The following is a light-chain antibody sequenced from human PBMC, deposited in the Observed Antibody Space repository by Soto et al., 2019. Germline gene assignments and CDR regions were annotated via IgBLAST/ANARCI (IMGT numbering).Light chain of an antibody. CDR2: QVT. V-gene: IGLV2-14*01. Sequence: QSALTQPPSASGSPGQSVTISCTGTSSDVGGYNYVSWYQQLPGKVPKLLIYQVTIRPSGISNRFSGSKSGNTASLTISGLQAEDEAYYYCTSFSSSTSLYVFGTGTKVTVL. CDR3: TSFSSSTSLYV. J-gene: IGLJ1*01. CDR1: SSDVGGYNY.